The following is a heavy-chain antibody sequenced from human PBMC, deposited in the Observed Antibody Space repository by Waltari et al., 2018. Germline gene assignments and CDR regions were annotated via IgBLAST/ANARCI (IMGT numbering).Heavy chain of an antibody. CDR3: ARAPPYYYDSSGLDFVY. J-gene: IGHJ4*02. CDR2: IYPNSCGT. V-gene: IGHV1-2*06. D-gene: IGHD3-22*01. Sequence: QVQLVQSGAEVKKPGASVKVSCKASGYNFNGYYMHWVLQAPGQGLEWIGRIYPNSCGTNDALKFQCRVTMTKYTSISTAYMELGRLRSDDTAVYYCARAPPYYYDSSGLDFVYWGQGTLVTVSS. CDR1: GYNFNGYY.